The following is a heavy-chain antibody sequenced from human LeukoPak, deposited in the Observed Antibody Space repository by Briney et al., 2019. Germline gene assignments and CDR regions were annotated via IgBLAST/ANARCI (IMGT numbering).Heavy chain of an antibody. J-gene: IGHJ4*02. D-gene: IGHD2-15*01. V-gene: IGHV3-7*01. CDR3: ADLGYTD. CDR2: IKNDGSDK. Sequence: GGSLRLSCAASGSTFDDYGVSWVRQAPGKGLEWVATIKNDGSDKYYVDSVKGRFTLSRDNAKSSLYLQMNSLRVEDTAVYYCADLGYTDGGQGTLVTVSS. CDR1: GSTFDDYG.